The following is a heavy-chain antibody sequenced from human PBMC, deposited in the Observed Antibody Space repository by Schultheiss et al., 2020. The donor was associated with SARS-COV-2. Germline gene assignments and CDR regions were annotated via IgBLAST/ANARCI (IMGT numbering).Heavy chain of an antibody. J-gene: IGHJ4*02. D-gene: IGHD2-2*01. CDR3: ARGSEGSSTFDY. CDR2: ISGSGGST. CDR1: GFTFSSYW. V-gene: IGHV3-21*01. Sequence: GGSLRLSCAASGFTFSSYWMSWVRQAPGKGLEWVSVISGSGGSTYYADSVKGRFTISRDNAKNSLYLQMNSLRAEDTAVYYCARGSEGSSTFDYWGQGTLVTVSS.